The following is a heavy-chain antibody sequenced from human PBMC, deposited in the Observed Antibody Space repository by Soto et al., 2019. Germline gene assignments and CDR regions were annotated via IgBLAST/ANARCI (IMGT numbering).Heavy chain of an antibody. CDR1: GFTFSSYA. CDR3: AKEHGSGSYYMKEEY. D-gene: IGHD3-10*01. CDR2: ISGSGGST. Sequence: GGSLRLSCAASGFTFSSYAMSWVRQAPGKGLEWVSAISGSGGSTYYAGSVKGRFTISRDNSKTTLYLQMNSLRAEDTAVYYCAKEHGSGSYYMKEEYWGQGTLVTVSS. J-gene: IGHJ4*02. V-gene: IGHV3-23*01.